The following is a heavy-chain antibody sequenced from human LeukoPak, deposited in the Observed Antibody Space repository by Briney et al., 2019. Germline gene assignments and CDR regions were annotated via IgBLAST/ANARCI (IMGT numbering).Heavy chain of an antibody. D-gene: IGHD5-12*01. CDR2: IKQDGSEK. J-gene: IGHJ4*02. CDR3: ARARGYDTPFDY. V-gene: IGHV3-7*01. CDR1: GFTFSSYW. Sequence: GGSLRLSCAASGFTFSSYWMSWVRQAPGKGLQGVANIKQDGSEKYYVDSVKGRFTISRDNAKNSLYLQMNSLRAEDTAVYYCARARGYDTPFDYWGQGTLVTVSS.